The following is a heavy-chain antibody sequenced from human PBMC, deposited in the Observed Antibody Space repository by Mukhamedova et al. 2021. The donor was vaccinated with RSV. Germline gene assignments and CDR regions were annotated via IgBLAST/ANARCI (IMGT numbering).Heavy chain of an antibody. Sequence: SNKYWNWIRQPPGKGLEWIGSIYNSGSTTYNPSLKSRVLMSVETSKNQISLELTSVTTADTAFYFCAGTQTVTNSGKESQVLFDP. CDR3: AGTQTVTNSGKESQVLFDP. CDR1: SNKY. CDR2: IYNSGST. V-gene: IGHV4-4*09. D-gene: IGHD1-1*01. J-gene: IGHJ5*02.